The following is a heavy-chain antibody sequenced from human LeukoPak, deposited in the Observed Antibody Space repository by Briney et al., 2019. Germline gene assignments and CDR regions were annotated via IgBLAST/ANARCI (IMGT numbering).Heavy chain of an antibody. Sequence: GASVKVSCKASGYTVTSYGISWVRQAPGQGLEWVGWISTYNGNTNYAQKLQGRGTMTTDTSTSTAYMELRSLRSDDTAVYYCARNPYDYVWGSYRANSLDYWGQGTLVTVSA. J-gene: IGHJ4*02. CDR1: GYTVTSYG. CDR3: ARNPYDYVWGSYRANSLDY. CDR2: ISTYNGNT. V-gene: IGHV1-18*01. D-gene: IGHD3-16*02.